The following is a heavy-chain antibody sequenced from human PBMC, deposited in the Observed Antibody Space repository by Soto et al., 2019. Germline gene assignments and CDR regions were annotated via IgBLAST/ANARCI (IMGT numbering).Heavy chain of an antibody. V-gene: IGHV3-23*01. CDR1: GFTFSSYA. CDR3: ARDRSYYDSSGSYSPPY. Sequence: GGSLRLSCAASGFTFSSYAMNWVRQAPGKGLEWVSAISGSAATTHFADSVKGRFTISRDNSKNTLYLQMNSLRAEDTAVYYCARDRSYYDSSGSYSPPYWGQGTLVTVYS. J-gene: IGHJ4*02. CDR2: ISGSAATT. D-gene: IGHD3-22*01.